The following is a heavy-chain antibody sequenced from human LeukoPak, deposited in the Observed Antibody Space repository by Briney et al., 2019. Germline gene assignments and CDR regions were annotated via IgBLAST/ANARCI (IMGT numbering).Heavy chain of an antibody. CDR2: ISSSSYT. V-gene: IGHV3-11*06. CDR1: GFTFSDYY. J-gene: IGHJ5*02. CDR3: ARLISRNWFDP. Sequence: GGSLRLSCAASGFTFSDYYMSWIRQAPGKRLEWVSYISSSSYTNYADSVKGRFTISRDNAKNSLYLQMNSLRAEDTAVYYCARLISRNWFDPWGQGTLVTVSS. D-gene: IGHD3-16*01.